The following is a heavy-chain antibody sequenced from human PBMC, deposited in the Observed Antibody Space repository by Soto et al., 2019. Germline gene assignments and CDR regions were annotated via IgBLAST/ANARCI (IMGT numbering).Heavy chain of an antibody. J-gene: IGHJ4*02. D-gene: IGHD3-22*01. V-gene: IGHV3-23*01. CDR3: AKDDYDSSGFDY. CDR1: GFTFSSYA. Sequence: GGSLRLSCAASGFTFSSYAMSWVRQAPGKGLEGDSAISGSGGSTYYADSVKGRFTISRDNSKNTLYLQMNSLRAEDTAVYYCAKDDYDSSGFDYWGQGTLVTVSS. CDR2: ISGSGGST.